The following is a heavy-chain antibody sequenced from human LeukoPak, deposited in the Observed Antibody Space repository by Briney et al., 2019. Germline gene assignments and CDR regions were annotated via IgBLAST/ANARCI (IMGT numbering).Heavy chain of an antibody. CDR1: GYTFTSYG. D-gene: IGHD2-2*01. CDR3: ARDYCTSPICHIDY. J-gene: IGHJ4*02. CDR2: ISGYNGHT. V-gene: IGHV1-18*01. Sequence: ASVKVSCKASGYTFTSYGISWVRQAPGQGLQWMGSISGYNGHTNYAQSFQGRLTMTTDTPTSTAYMELRSLTSDDTAVYYCARDYCTSPICHIDYWGQGTLVTVSS.